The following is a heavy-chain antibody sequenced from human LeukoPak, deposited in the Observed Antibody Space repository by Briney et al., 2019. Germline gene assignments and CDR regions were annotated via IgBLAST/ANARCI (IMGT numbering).Heavy chain of an antibody. CDR2: IWYDGSNK. D-gene: IGHD3-22*01. Sequence: GRSLRLSCAASGLTFSSYGMHWVRQAPGKGLEWVAVIWYDGSNKYYADSVKGRFTISRDNSKNTLYLQVNSLRAEDTAVYYCAKEKALVVITYFDYWGQGTLVTVSS. CDR1: GLTFSSYG. J-gene: IGHJ4*02. V-gene: IGHV3-33*06. CDR3: AKEKALVVITYFDY.